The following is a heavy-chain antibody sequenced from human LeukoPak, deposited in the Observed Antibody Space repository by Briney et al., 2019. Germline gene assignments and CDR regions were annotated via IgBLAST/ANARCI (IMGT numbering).Heavy chain of an antibody. CDR3: ARVYHDYGGNSRYFDL. J-gene: IGHJ2*01. CDR2: IIPIFGTA. CDR1: EYTFTSYS. V-gene: IGHV1-69*13. D-gene: IGHD4-23*01. Sequence: ASVKVSCKASEYTFTSYSMNWVRQAPGQGLEWMGGIIPIFGTANYAQKFQGRVTITADESTSTAYMELSSLRSEDTAVYYCARVYHDYGGNSRYFDLWGRGTLVTVSS.